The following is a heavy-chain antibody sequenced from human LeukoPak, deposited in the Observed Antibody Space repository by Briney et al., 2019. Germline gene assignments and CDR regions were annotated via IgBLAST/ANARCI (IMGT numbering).Heavy chain of an antibody. Sequence: GASVKVSCKASGYTFTSYGISWVRLAPGQGLEWMGWISAYNGNTNYARKLQGRVTMTTDTSTSTAYMELRSLRSDDTAVYYCARMWSLGDWFDPWGQGTLVTVSS. J-gene: IGHJ5*02. CDR3: ARMWSLGDWFDP. CDR2: ISAYNGNT. V-gene: IGHV1-18*01. D-gene: IGHD2-21*01. CDR1: GYTFTSYG.